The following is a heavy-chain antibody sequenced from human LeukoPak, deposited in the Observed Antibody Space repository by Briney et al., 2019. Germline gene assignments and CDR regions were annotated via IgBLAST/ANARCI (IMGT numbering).Heavy chain of an antibody. V-gene: IGHV3-30*02. D-gene: IGHD1-26*01. CDR3: AKDPQKWESYFDY. CDR1: GFTFSSYG. J-gene: IGHJ4*02. Sequence: GGSLRLSCAASGFTFSSYGMHWVRQAPGKGLEWVAFTRYDGSNKYYADSVKGRFTISRDNSKNMLYLQMNSLRAEDAAVYYCAKDPQKWESYFDYWGQGTLVTVSS. CDR2: TRYDGSNK.